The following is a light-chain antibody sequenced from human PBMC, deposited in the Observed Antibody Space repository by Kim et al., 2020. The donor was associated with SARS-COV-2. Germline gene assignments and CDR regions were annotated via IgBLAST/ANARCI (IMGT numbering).Light chain of an antibody. J-gene: IGKJ1*01. CDR3: QQYNSYSPET. CDR2: KAS. V-gene: IGKV1-5*03. Sequence: SVGDRCTITCRASQSISTWLAWYQQKPGKAPKFLIYKASSLQSGVPSRFSGSGSGTEFSLTISSLQPDDFATYYCQQYNSYSPETFGQGTKVDIK. CDR1: QSISTW.